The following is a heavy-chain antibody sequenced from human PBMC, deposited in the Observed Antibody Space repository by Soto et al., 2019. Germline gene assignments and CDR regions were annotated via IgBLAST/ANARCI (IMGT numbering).Heavy chain of an antibody. CDR2: ISAFNGNT. V-gene: IGHV1-18*01. Sequence: QVQLVQSGAEVKKPGASVKVSCKASGYTFSTYGFSWVRQAPGQGLEWMGWISAFNGNTNYAQKFQGRVTMTTDTSTGTAYMELRSLRSDDTAVYYCARDGNSGSFDYWGQGTLVTVSS. D-gene: IGHD1-26*01. CDR3: ARDGNSGSFDY. J-gene: IGHJ4*02. CDR1: GYTFSTYG.